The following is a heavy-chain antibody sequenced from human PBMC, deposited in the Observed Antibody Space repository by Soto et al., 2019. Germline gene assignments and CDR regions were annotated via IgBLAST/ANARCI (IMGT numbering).Heavy chain of an antibody. J-gene: IGHJ4*02. V-gene: IGHV5-51*01. CDR2: IYPGNSDT. Sequence: PGESLKISCKGSGYSFTSYWISWVRQMPGKGLEWMGIIYPGNSDTRYSTSFQGQGTISADKSISTAYLQWSSLKASDTAMYYCARHGVCDILTGQPDHWGEGTLVTVAS. CDR1: GYSFTSYW. CDR3: ARHGVCDILTGQPDH. D-gene: IGHD3-9*01.